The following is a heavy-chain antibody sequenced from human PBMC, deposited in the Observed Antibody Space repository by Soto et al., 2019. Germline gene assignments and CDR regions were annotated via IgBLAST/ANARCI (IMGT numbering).Heavy chain of an antibody. D-gene: IGHD3-22*01. CDR2: LYYSGRT. CDR1: GGSISSYY. Sequence: SEILSLTCTVSGGSISSYYWGWIRQPPGKGLEWIGSLYYSGRTYYNPSLKSRVTISGDTSTNQFSLNLSSVTAADTAVYYCASHGNNDISGYYSLPSYYYYYVIDVWGQGTPVAV. CDR3: ASHGNNDISGYYSLPSYYYYYVIDV. V-gene: IGHV4-39*01. J-gene: IGHJ6*02.